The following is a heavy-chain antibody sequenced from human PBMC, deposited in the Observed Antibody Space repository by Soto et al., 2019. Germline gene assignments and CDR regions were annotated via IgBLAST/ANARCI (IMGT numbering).Heavy chain of an antibody. CDR1: GGTFSSYA. Sequence: ASVKVSCKASGGTFSSYAISWVRQAPGQGLEWMGGIIPIFGTANCAQKFQGRVTITADESTSTAYMELSSLRSEDTAVYYCAREPSPPSGGGYFDYWGQGTLVTVSS. CDR2: IIPIFGTA. D-gene: IGHD3-10*01. V-gene: IGHV1-69*13. CDR3: AREPSPPSGGGYFDY. J-gene: IGHJ4*02.